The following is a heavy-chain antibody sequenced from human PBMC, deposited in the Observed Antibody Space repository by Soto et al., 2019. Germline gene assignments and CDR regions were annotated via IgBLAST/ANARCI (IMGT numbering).Heavy chain of an antibody. J-gene: IGHJ5*02. D-gene: IGHD5-12*01. Sequence: SVKVSCKASGGTFSSYAISWVRQAPGQGLEWMGGIIPIFGTANYAQKFQGRVTITADESTSTAYMELSSLRSEDTAVYYCARRLVATQSNWFDPWGQGTLVTVSS. CDR1: GGTFSSYA. CDR2: IIPIFGTA. V-gene: IGHV1-69*13. CDR3: ARRLVATQSNWFDP.